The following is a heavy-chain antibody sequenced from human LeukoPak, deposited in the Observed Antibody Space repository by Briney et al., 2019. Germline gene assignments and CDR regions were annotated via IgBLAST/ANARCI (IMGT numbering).Heavy chain of an antibody. CDR3: ARRPSYYFDY. Sequence: GGSLRLSCAASGFTFSSYAMSRVRQAPGKGLEWVSAISSNGVSTYYADSVKGRFTISRDNSKNTLYLQVNSLRAEDTAVYYCARRPSYYFDYWGQGTLVTVS. CDR1: GFTFSSYA. V-gene: IGHV3-23*01. CDR2: ISSNGVST. J-gene: IGHJ4*02.